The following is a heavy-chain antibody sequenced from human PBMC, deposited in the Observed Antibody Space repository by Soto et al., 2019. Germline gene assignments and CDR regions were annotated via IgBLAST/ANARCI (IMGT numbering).Heavy chain of an antibody. V-gene: IGHV3-23*01. Sequence: EVQLLESGGGVVQPGGSLRLSCAASGFIFSSYAMSWVRQAPGKGLEWVSAMSGSGDSTYYADSVKGRFTISRDNSKNMLYLQMNSLRTEDTALYYCAKVRSTVVVAAANYWGQGTLVTVSS. CDR3: AKVRSTVVVAAANY. CDR1: GFIFSSYA. J-gene: IGHJ4*02. D-gene: IGHD2-15*01. CDR2: MSGSGDST.